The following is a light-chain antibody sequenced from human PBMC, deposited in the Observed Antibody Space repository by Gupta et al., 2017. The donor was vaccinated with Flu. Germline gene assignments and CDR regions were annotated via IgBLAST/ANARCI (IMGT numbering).Light chain of an antibody. Sequence: ATPSCRASQSVTSSYLAWYQQKPGQTPRLLLYGASIRATGIPDRFSGSGSGTEFTLTISRLETEDFAVYYCQHYSRSYTMYTFGQGTKLEIK. CDR3: QHYSRSYTMYT. CDR1: QSVTSSY. J-gene: IGKJ2*01. V-gene: IGKV3-20*01. CDR2: GAS.